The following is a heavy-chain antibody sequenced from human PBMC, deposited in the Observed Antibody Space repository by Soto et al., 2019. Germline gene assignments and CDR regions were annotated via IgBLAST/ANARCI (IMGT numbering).Heavy chain of an antibody. D-gene: IGHD5-18*01. CDR2: IYYSGST. V-gene: IGHV4-39*01. CDR1: GGSISSSSYY. Sequence: SETLSLTCTVSGGSISSSSYYWGWIRQPPGKGLEWIGSIYYSGSTYYNPSLKSRVTISVDTSKNQFSLKLSSVTAADTAVYYCARLLGYSYGVGTFDYWGQGTLVTVSS. J-gene: IGHJ4*02. CDR3: ARLLGYSYGVGTFDY.